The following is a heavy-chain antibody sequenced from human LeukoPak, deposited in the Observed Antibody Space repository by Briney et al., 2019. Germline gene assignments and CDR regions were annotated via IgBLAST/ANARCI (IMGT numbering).Heavy chain of an antibody. CDR1: GFTFSSYS. CDR2: ISSSSSYI. J-gene: IGHJ4*02. Sequence: GGSLRLSCAASGFTFSSYSMNWVRQAPGKGLEWVSSISSSSSYIYYADSVKGRFTISRDNAKNSLYLQMNSLRAEDTAVYYCARAHLTFSSGWCFDYWGQGTLVTVSS. V-gene: IGHV3-21*01. D-gene: IGHD6-19*01. CDR3: ARAHLTFSSGWCFDY.